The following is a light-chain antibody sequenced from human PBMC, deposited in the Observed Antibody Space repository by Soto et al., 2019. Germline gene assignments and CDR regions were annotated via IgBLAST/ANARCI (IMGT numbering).Light chain of an antibody. Sequence: EIVLTQSPATLSLSPGERATLSCRASRSVSSYLAWYQQKPGQAPRLLIYDASNRATGIPARFSGSGSGTDFTLTISSLEPEDFAVYYCQQRSSWPLLTFGGGTKVEIK. CDR3: QQRSSWPLLT. CDR2: DAS. V-gene: IGKV3-11*01. J-gene: IGKJ4*01. CDR1: RSVSSY.